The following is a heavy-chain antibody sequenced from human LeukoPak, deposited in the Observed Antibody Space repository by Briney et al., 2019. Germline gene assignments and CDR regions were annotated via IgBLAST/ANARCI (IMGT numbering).Heavy chain of an antibody. J-gene: IGHJ4*02. D-gene: IGHD3-22*01. Sequence: GRSLRLPCSASGFTFHDYALDWVRQAPGKGLEGVSGFFWNSGNIGYADSVKGLFPISRDNAKNSLYSKENTLRPGDRALFYCAKDFRFLTMIVDGYFDYWGQGTLVTVSS. CDR1: GFTFHDYA. V-gene: IGHV3-9*01. CDR3: AKDFRFLTMIVDGYFDY. CDR2: FFWNSGNI.